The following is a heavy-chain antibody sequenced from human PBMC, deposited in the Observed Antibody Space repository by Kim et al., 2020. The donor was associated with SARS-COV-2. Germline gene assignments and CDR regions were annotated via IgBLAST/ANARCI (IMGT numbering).Heavy chain of an antibody. CDR1: GFTFSSYA. V-gene: IGHV3-30-3*01. CDR3: ARSQWELLDLDAFDI. D-gene: IGHD1-26*01. Sequence: GGSLRLSCAASGFTFSSYAMHWVRQAPGKGLEWVAVISYDGSNKYYADSVKGRFTISRDNSKNTLYLQMNSLRAEDTAVYYCARSQWELLDLDAFDIWGQGTMVTVSS. CDR2: ISYDGSNK. J-gene: IGHJ3*02.